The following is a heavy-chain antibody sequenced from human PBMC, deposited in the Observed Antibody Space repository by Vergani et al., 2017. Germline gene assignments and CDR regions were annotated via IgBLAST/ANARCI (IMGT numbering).Heavy chain of an antibody. Sequence: EVMLVQSGAEVKKPGESLKISCKYSESSFISNEIAWVRQMSGKGLQWMGNINPIDSKIAYSPSFQGQAIMSLDKSITTAYLQWRSLKASDTAIYYCTRHGACGDGACFHFDHWGQGTQVTVSS. V-gene: IGHV5-51*01. J-gene: IGHJ4*02. CDR2: INPIDSKI. D-gene: IGHD2-21*01. CDR1: ESSFISNE. CDR3: TRHGACGDGACFHFDH.